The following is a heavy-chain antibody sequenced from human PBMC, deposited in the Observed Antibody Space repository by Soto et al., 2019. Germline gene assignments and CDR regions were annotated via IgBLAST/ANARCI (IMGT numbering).Heavy chain of an antibody. CDR3: ATAAVTTGGFDS. V-gene: IGHV1-69*02. Sequence: QVQLVQSGAEVKKPGSSVKVSCRASGGALTNHTISWVRQAPGQGLEWMGRIIPVLSMPTYSQNFQDTVTMTADKSTNTAYMELSSLTAGDTAVYFCATAAVTTGGFDSWGQGTLVTVSS. J-gene: IGHJ4*01. D-gene: IGHD4-17*01. CDR2: IIPVLSMP. CDR1: GGALTNHT.